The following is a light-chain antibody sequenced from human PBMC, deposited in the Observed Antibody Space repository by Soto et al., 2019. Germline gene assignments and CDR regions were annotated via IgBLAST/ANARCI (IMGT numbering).Light chain of an antibody. Sequence: QTVVTQPPSASGTPGQRVTISCSGSRFNIGSNTANWYQQLPGTAPKVLIYTNNERPSGVPDRFSGSKSGTSAALAISGLQSGDEADYYCAAWDDNLSGFVFGPGTKLTVL. CDR1: RFNIGSNT. CDR2: TNN. J-gene: IGLJ1*01. V-gene: IGLV1-44*01. CDR3: AAWDDNLSGFV.